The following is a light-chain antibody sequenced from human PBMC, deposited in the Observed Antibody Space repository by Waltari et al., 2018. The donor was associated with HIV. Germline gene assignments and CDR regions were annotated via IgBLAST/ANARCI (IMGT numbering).Light chain of an antibody. Sequence: EIALTQSPDTLSLSPGENATLSCRASQTVTENYLAWYQQKPGQAPRLLIHGASSRATGIPDRFSGSGSGTDFTLTINSLVPGDYAIFYCQQYAKSPRTFGQGTKLE. CDR2: GAS. V-gene: IGKV3-20*01. J-gene: IGKJ2*01. CDR1: QTVTENY. CDR3: QQYAKSPRT.